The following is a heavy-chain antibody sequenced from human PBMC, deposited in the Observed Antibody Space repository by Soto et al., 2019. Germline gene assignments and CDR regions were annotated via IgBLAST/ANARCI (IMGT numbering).Heavy chain of an antibody. D-gene: IGHD3-10*01. V-gene: IGHV4-30-4*01. J-gene: IGHJ5*02. CDR1: GGSISSGDYY. Sequence: LCGGSISSGDYYWRWIRQPPGKGLEWIGYIYYSGSTYYNPSLKSRVTISVDTSKNQFSLKLSSVTAADTAVYYCARVARLMVRGVISWFDPWGQGTLVTVSS. CDR3: ARVARLMVRGVISWFDP. CDR2: IYYSGST.